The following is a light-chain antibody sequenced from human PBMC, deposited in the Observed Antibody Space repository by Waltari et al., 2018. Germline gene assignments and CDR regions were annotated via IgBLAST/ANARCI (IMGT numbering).Light chain of an antibody. V-gene: IGKV4-1*01. CDR2: WSS. J-gene: IGKJ2*01. CDR1: QSVLYSSNHNHY. Sequence: IVMTQSPDSLAVSLGERATINCKSSQSVLYSSNHNHYLAWYQQKPGQPPKLLFYWSSTRESGVPDRFSGSGSGTDFTLTISSLQAEDVAVYYCQQYYNTPYTFGQGTKLEIK. CDR3: QQYYNTPYT.